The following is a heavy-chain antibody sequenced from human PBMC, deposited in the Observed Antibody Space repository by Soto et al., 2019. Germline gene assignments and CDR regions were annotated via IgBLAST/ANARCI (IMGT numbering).Heavy chain of an antibody. CDR1: GFTFSSYA. J-gene: IGHJ6*01. V-gene: IGHV3-23*01. D-gene: IGHD6-13*01. CDR3: AKGGAAAGYYYYYGLDV. CDR2: ISGTGGTT. Sequence: EVQVLESGGGLVQSGGSLRLSCAASGFTFSSYAMSWVRQAPGKGLEWVSAISGTGGTTYYADSVKGRFTISRDNSRSPLDREMNCLGWEDTAVYYCAKGGAAAGYYYYYGLDVW.